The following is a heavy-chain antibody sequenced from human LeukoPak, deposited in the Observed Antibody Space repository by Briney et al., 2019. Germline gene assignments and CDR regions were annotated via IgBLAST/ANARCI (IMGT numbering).Heavy chain of an antibody. J-gene: IGHJ4*02. V-gene: IGHV4-38-2*02. CDR1: GYSIISGYY. D-gene: IGHD6-6*01. CDR3: ARDLVEYSSSYVDY. Sequence: PSETLSLTCTVSGYSIISGYYWGWIRQPPGKGLEWIGSIYHSGSTYYNPSLKSRVTISVDTSKNQFSLKLSSVTAADTAVYYCARDLVEYSSSYVDYWGQGTLVTVSS. CDR2: IYHSGST.